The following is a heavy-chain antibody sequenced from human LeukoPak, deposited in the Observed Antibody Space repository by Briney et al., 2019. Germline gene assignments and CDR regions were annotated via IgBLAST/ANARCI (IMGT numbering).Heavy chain of an antibody. J-gene: IGHJ4*02. V-gene: IGHV3-30*02. CDR1: GFTLSSYG. Sequence: GGSLRLSCAASGFTLSSYGMHWVRQAPGKGLEWVAFIQSDGSNENYAESVKGRFTISRGDSKYKVYLQMNSLRTEDTALYYCAKDLGLKVGASPFDYWGQGTLVTVSS. CDR3: AKDLGLKVGASPFDY. D-gene: IGHD1-26*01. CDR2: IQSDGSNE.